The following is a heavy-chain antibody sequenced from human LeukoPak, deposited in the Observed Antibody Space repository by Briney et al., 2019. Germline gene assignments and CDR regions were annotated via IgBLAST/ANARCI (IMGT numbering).Heavy chain of an antibody. Sequence: PGGSLRLSCAASGFTFSDAWMRWLRQAPGKGLEWVGRIKSKTDGETIDYGTAMKDRFRISRDDSKNTLYLQMNSLKTEDTAVYYCLFSIFQHWGQGTLVTVSS. CDR3: LFSIFQH. J-gene: IGHJ1*01. CDR1: GFTFSDAW. CDR2: IKSKTDGETI. D-gene: IGHD3-10*02. V-gene: IGHV3-15*01.